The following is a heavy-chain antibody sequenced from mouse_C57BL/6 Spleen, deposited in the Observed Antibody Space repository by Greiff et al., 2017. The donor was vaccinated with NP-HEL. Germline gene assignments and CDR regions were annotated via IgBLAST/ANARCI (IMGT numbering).Heavy chain of an antibody. Sequence: QVQLQQSGAELVMPGASVKLSCKASGYTFTSYWMHWVKQRPGQGLEWIGEIDPSDSYTNYNQKFKGKSTLTVDKSSSTAYMQLSSLTSEDSAVYYCARHDYFDYWGQGTTLTVSS. J-gene: IGHJ2*01. CDR1: GYTFTSYW. CDR3: ARHDYFDY. V-gene: IGHV1-69*01. CDR2: IDPSDSYT.